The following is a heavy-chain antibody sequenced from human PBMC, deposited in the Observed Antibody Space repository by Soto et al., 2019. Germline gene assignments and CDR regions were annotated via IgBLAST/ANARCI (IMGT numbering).Heavy chain of an antibody. V-gene: IGHV3-23*01. CDR1: GFIFENFG. CDR3: AKNQGVELVPLATVDWFDP. J-gene: IGHJ5*02. CDR2: ISGSGFKK. Sequence: GGSLRLPCAASGFIFENFGMSWVRQAPGKGLEWISSISGSGFKKYYADSVKGRFTISRDNSKSTVYLELNNLSAEDTAVYHCAKNQGVELVPLATVDWFDPWGQGSVVTVSS. D-gene: IGHD1-26*01.